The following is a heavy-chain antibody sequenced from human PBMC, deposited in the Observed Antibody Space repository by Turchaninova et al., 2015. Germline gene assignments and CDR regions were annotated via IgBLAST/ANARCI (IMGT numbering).Heavy chain of an antibody. CDR1: GYIFSGYW. D-gene: IGHD3-22*01. CDR3: ARLDDSSGYYSHFDY. Sequence: EVQLVQSGAEVKKSGESLKISCKGSGYIFSGYWIGWVRQMPGKGLAWLGFIYPGDSDTRYSPSFQGQVTISADKSISTAYLQWSSLKASDTAMYYCARLDDSSGYYSHFDYWGQGTLVTVSS. V-gene: IGHV5-51*01. CDR2: IYPGDSDT. J-gene: IGHJ4*02.